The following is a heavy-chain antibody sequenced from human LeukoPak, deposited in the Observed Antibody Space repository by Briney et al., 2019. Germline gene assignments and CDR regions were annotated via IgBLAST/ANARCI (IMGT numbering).Heavy chain of an antibody. D-gene: IGHD4-17*01. CDR1: GGTFSSYA. J-gene: IGHJ4*02. Sequence: SVKVSCKASGGTFSSYAISWVRQAPGQGLEWMGGIIPIFGTANYAQKFQGRVTITADESTSTAYMELSSLRSEDTAVYYCARESRGEDYGDLSWEDPFDYWGQGTLVTVSS. CDR3: ARESRGEDYGDLSWEDPFDY. CDR2: IIPIFGTA. V-gene: IGHV1-69*01.